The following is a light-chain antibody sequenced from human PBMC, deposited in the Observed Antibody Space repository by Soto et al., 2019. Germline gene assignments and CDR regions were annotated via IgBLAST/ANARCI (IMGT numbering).Light chain of an antibody. Sequence: SYELTQPPSVSVAPGQTARITCGGNYIGSKSVHWYQQKPGQAPVLVVYDDSDRPSGIPERFSGSNSGNTATLTISRVEAGDEADYYCQVWDSSSDHVVFGGGTKVTVL. CDR2: DDS. CDR1: YIGSKS. CDR3: QVWDSSSDHVV. V-gene: IGLV3-21*02. J-gene: IGLJ2*01.